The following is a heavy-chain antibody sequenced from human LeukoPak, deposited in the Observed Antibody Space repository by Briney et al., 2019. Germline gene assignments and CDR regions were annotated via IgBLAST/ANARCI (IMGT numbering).Heavy chain of an antibody. Sequence: RGESLKISCRGSGYRFSSYWIAWVRQMPGKGLEWMGIIYPGDSDTIYGSSFQGQVTISVDKSIFTAYLQWSNLKASDTAMYYCARSPSNWNYYFDYWGQGTWSPSPQ. CDR2: IYPGDSDT. V-gene: IGHV5-51*01. J-gene: IGHJ4*02. CDR3: ARSPSNWNYYFDY. D-gene: IGHD1-1*01. CDR1: GYRFSSYW.